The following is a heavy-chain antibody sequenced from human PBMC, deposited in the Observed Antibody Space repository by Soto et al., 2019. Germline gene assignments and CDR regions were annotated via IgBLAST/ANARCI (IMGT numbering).Heavy chain of an antibody. D-gene: IGHD2-2*01. CDR3: ARPRPYCTTNGCYYAYGMGV. CDR1: GYTFTSYW. J-gene: IGHJ6*02. Sequence: GESLKISCKGSGYTFTSYWIGWVRQMPGKGLEWMGIMYPGDSDTRYSPSFQGQVSISADRSTSTAYLQWSSLKASDTAMYYCARPRPYCTTNGCYYAYGMGVWGQGTTVTGS. V-gene: IGHV5-51*01. CDR2: MYPGDSDT.